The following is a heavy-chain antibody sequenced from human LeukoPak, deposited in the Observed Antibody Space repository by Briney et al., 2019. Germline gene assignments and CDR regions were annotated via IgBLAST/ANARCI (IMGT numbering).Heavy chain of an antibody. CDR2: ISYDGSNK. Sequence: GGSLRLSCAASGLTFSSYGMHWVRQAPGKGLEWVAVISYDGSNKYYADSVKGRFTISRDNSKNTLYLQMNSLRAEDTAVYYCAKDSSEYSSSFDYWAQGTLVTVSS. D-gene: IGHD6-6*01. CDR1: GLTFSSYG. CDR3: AKDSSEYSSSFDY. V-gene: IGHV3-30*18. J-gene: IGHJ4*02.